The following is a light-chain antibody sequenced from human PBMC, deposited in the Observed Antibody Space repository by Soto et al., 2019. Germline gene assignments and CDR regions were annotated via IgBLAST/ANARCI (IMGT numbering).Light chain of an antibody. CDR2: DVT. J-gene: IGLJ2*01. Sequence: QSALTQPASVSGSPGQSITISCTGTSSDVGSYNHVSWYQQYPGKAPKLMIYDVTNRPSGVSNRFSGSKSGNTASLTISGFQSEDEADYYCSSYTKNSTLGVIFGGGTEVAVL. CDR3: SSYTKNSTLGVI. CDR1: SSDVGSYNH. V-gene: IGLV2-14*01.